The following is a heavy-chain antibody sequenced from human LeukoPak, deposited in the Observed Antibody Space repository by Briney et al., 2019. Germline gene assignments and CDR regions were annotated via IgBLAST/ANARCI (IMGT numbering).Heavy chain of an antibody. CDR3: ARGGLPARSWFDP. V-gene: IGHV1-46*01. CDR1: GYTFTSYY. J-gene: IGHJ5*02. CDR2: INPSSGRT. D-gene: IGHD3/OR15-3a*01. Sequence: ASGKVSCKASGYTFTSYYMNWVRQAPGQGLEWMGIINPSSGRTTYAQKFQGRVTMTRDTSTSTVYMELTSLRSEDTAVFYCARGGLPARSWFDPWGQGTLVTVSS.